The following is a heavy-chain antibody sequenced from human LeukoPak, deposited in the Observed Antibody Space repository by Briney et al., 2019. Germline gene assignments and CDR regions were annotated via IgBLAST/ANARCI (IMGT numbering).Heavy chain of an antibody. D-gene: IGHD1-26*01. V-gene: IGHV1-46*01. J-gene: IGHJ5*02. CDR3: ARDNSVGDNAWWFDP. CDR2: INPTGGST. CDR1: GYTFTSYY. Sequence: ASVKVSCKASGYTFTSYYMHWVRQAPGQGLEWMGLINPTGGSTGYAQKFQGRVTMTRDMSTSTDYTELSSLRSEDTAIYYRARDNSVGDNAWWFDPWGQGTLVTVSS.